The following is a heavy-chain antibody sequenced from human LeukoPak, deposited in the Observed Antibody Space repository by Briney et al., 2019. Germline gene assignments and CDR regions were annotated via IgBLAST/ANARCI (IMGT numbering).Heavy chain of an antibody. Sequence: ASVKVSCKTSGYTFTDYYIHWVRQAPGQGLEWMGWIHPNSGGTNYVQRFQGRVTMTRDTSITTAYMDLSSLTSDDTAVYYCARHRGDYWGQGTLVTVSS. V-gene: IGHV1-2*02. CDR2: IHPNSGGT. D-gene: IGHD3-10*01. CDR1: GYTFTDYY. J-gene: IGHJ4*02. CDR3: ARHRGDY.